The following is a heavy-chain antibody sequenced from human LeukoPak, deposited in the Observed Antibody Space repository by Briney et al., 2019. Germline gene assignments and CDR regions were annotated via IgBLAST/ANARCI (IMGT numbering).Heavy chain of an antibody. Sequence: SETLSLTCTVSGGSISSSSYYWGWLRQPPGKGLEWIGSIYYSGSTYYNPSLKSRVTISVDTSKNQFSLKLSSVTAADTAVYYCASPVLRFLEWLSEPHAFDIWGQGTMVTVSS. D-gene: IGHD3-3*01. CDR3: ASPVLRFLEWLSEPHAFDI. J-gene: IGHJ3*02. V-gene: IGHV4-39*01. CDR1: GGSISSSSYY. CDR2: IYYSGST.